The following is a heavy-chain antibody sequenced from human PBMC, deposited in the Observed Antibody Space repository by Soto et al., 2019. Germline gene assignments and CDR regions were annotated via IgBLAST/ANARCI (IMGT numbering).Heavy chain of an antibody. J-gene: IGHJ4*02. D-gene: IGHD1-7*01. Sequence: GGSLRLCCAASGFTFSSYGMDWVRQAPGKGLEWVAVIWYDGSNKYYADSVKGRFTISRDNSKNTLYLQMNSLRAEDTAVYYCARDLLNWNCSFDYWGQGTLVTVSS. CDR1: GFTFSSYG. V-gene: IGHV3-33*01. CDR3: ARDLLNWNCSFDY. CDR2: IWYDGSNK.